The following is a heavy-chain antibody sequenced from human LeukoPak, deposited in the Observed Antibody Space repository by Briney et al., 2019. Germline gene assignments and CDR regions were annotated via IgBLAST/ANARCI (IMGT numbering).Heavy chain of an antibody. V-gene: IGHV3-43D*03. CDR2: ISWDGGST. Sequence: GGSLRLSCAASGFTFDDYAMHWVRQVPGKGLEWVSLISWDGGSTYYADSVKGRFTISRDNSKNSLCLQMNSLRAEDTALYYCAKELGLGYCSSTSCYTFDYWGQGTLVTVSS. CDR1: GFTFDDYA. J-gene: IGHJ4*02. CDR3: AKELGLGYCSSTSCYTFDY. D-gene: IGHD2-2*01.